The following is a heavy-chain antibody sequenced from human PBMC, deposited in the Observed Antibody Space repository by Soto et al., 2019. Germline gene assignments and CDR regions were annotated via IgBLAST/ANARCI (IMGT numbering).Heavy chain of an antibody. CDR3: ARAPRRPYAPAYFQH. CDR1: GLSFSGYY. V-gene: IGHV4-34*01. J-gene: IGHJ1*01. CDR2: INHSGST. Sequence: PSETLSLTCAFYGLSFSGYYWSWIRQPPGKGLEWIGEINHSGSTNYNPSLKSRVTISVDTSKNQFSLKLSSVTAADTAVYYCARAPRRPYAPAYFQHWGQGTLVTVSS.